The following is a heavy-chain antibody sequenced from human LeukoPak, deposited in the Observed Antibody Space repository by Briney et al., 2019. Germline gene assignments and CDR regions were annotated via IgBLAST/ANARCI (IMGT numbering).Heavy chain of an antibody. CDR1: GFTFDDYG. D-gene: IGHD2-2*02. J-gene: IGHJ3*02. CDR2: ISNWNGGST. V-gene: IGHV3-20*04. CDR3: ARCSRSSTDCYSAFDI. Sequence: GGSLRLSCEASGFTFDDYGMSWVRQSTGKGLEWVSAISNWNGGSTGYADSVRGRFTISRDNAKNSLYLQMNSLRAEDTALYYCARCSRSSTDCYSAFDIWGQGTMVTVSS.